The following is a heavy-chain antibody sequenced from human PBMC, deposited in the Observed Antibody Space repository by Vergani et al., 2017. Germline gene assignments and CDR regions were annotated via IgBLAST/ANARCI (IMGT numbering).Heavy chain of an antibody. J-gene: IGHJ2*01. V-gene: IGHV1-69*01. D-gene: IGHD3-10*01. Sequence: QVQLVQSGAEVRKPGASVKVSCKASGYSLSDHYIHWVRQAPGQGFEWMGGIIPIFGTANYAQKFQGRVTITADESTSTAYMELSSLRSEDTAVYYCARVQKKLKIPYGSGSYSYFDLWGRGTLVTVSS. CDR2: IIPIFGTA. CDR3: ARVQKKLKIPYGSGSYSYFDL. CDR1: GYSLSDHY.